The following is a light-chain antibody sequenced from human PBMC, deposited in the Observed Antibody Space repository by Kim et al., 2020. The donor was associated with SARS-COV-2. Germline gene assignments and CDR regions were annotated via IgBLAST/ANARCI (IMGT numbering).Light chain of an antibody. J-gene: IGKJ4*01. V-gene: IGKV3-20*01. Sequence: LSPGERATLSCRASQSVSSNYLAWYQQKPGQAPRLLIYAASSRATGIPDRFSGSGSGTDFTLTISRLEPEDFAVYYCQQYGSSPQTFGGGTKVEI. CDR1: QSVSSNY. CDR2: AAS. CDR3: QQYGSSPQT.